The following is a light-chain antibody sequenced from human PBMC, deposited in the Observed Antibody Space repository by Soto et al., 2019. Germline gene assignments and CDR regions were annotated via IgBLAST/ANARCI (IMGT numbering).Light chain of an antibody. CDR1: QGISSY. CDR2: AAS. CDR3: QKYYSYSIT. V-gene: IGKV1-8*01. J-gene: IGKJ5*01. Sequence: AIRMTQSPSSFAASTGDRVTITCRASQGISSYLAWYQQKPGKAPKLLIYAASTLQSGVPSRFSGSGSGTDFTLTISCLQSEDFATYYCQKYYSYSITCGQGTRREIK.